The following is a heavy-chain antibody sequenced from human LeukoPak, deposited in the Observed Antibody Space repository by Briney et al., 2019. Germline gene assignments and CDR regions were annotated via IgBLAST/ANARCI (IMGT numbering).Heavy chain of an antibody. D-gene: IGHD6-6*01. CDR1: GFTFSSYG. CDR3: ARDRIPARPVVDY. V-gene: IGHV3-30*03. Sequence: PGRSLRLSCAASGFTFSSYGMHWVRQAPGKGLEWVAVISYDGSNKYYADSVKGRFTISRDNAKNSLYLQMNSLRAEDTALYYCARDRIPARPVVDYWGQGTLVTVSS. CDR2: ISYDGSNK. J-gene: IGHJ4*02.